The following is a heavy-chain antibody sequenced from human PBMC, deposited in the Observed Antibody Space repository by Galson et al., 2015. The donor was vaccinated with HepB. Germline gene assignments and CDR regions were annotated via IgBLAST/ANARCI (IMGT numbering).Heavy chain of an antibody. CDR1: GFTFSSCA. V-gene: IGHV3-23*01. J-gene: IGHJ6*02. CDR2: ISGSGTST. D-gene: IGHD7-27*01. Sequence: SLRLSCAASGFTFSSCAMTWVRQAPGEGLEGVSSISGSGTSTYYADSVKGRFTVSRDNSENTVSLQMNSLRAEDTAVYYCAKGLGRTNYVMDVWGQGTPVTVSS. CDR3: AKGLGRTNYVMDV.